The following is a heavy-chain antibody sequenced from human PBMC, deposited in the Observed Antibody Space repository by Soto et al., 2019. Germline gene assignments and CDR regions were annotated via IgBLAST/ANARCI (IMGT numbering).Heavy chain of an antibody. V-gene: IGHV4-59*01. CDR2: IYYSGST. J-gene: IGHJ4*02. CDR3: ASNTHFSSWSDFDS. D-gene: IGHD6-13*01. CDR1: GGSISSYY. Sequence: QVQLQESGPGLVKPSETLSLTCTVSGGSISSYYWSWIRQPPGKGLEWIGYIYYSGSTNYNPSLTRRVTLSVDTAKNQSSLTPSSATAAHTAVYYCASNTHFSSWSDFDSWGQGTLLTVSS.